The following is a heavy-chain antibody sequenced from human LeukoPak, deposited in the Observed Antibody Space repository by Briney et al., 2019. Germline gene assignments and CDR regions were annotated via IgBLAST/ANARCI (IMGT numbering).Heavy chain of an antibody. CDR1: GGSISSGDYY. V-gene: IGHV4-30-4*08. CDR2: INHSGST. CDR3: ARGRVGYYDSSGYYY. J-gene: IGHJ4*02. D-gene: IGHD3-22*01. Sequence: SQTLSLTCTVSGGSISSGDYYWSWIRQPPGKGLEWIGEINHSGSTNYNPSLKSRVTISVDTSKNQFSLKLSSVTAADTAVYYCARGRVGYYDSSGYYYWGQGTLVTVPS.